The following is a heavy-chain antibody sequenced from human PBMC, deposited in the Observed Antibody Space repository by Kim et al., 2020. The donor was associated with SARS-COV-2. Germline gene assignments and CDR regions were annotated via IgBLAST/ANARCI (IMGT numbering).Heavy chain of an antibody. CDR3: ARDLSIAARPLFDY. J-gene: IGHJ4*02. CDR1: GFTFSSYN. Sequence: GGSLRLSCAASGFTFSSYNMNWVRQAPGKGLEWVSYIGRSGSTIYYADSVKGRFTISRDNAKNSLYLQMNSLRDEDTAVYYCARDLSIAARPLFDYWGQGTLVTVSS. CDR2: IGRSGSTI. D-gene: IGHD6-6*01. V-gene: IGHV3-48*02.